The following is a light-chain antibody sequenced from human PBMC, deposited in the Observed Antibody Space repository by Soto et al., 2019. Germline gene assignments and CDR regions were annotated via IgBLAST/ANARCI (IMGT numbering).Light chain of an antibody. J-gene: IGKJ4*01. CDR2: AAS. V-gene: IGKV1-39*01. CDR3: QQSYSTPPLT. CDR1: QSISNY. Sequence: DIQITQSPSSLSASVGDRVTITCRASQSISNYLNWYQQKPGKAPGLLIYAASRLQSGVPSRFSGSGSGTDFTLTISSLHPEDFATYYCQQSYSTPPLTFGGGTKVDIK.